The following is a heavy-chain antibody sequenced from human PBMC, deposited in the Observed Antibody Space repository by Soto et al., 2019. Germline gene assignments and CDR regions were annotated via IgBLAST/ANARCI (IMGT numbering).Heavy chain of an antibody. CDR1: GGTFSSYA. J-gene: IGHJ6*02. V-gene: IGHV1-69*13. Sequence: SVKVSCKASGGTFSSYAISWGRQAPGQGLDWMGGIIPIFGTANYAQKFQGRVTITADESTSTAYMELSSLRSEDTAVYYCARNVLPNWNYAYYSYGMDVWGQGTTVTVSS. D-gene: IGHD1-7*01. CDR2: IIPIFGTA. CDR3: ARNVLPNWNYAYYSYGMDV.